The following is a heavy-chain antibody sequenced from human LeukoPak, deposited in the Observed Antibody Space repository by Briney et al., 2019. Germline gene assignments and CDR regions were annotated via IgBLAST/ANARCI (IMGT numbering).Heavy chain of an antibody. J-gene: IGHJ6*02. CDR1: GYTFTTYG. V-gene: IGHV1-18*01. CDR3: ARDPYVRSSSRYGMDV. D-gene: IGHD6-13*01. Sequence: ASVRVSYMACGYTFTTYGISWVPQAPGQGLEGMGWIRDYNGNTNNEQKIQGRVTMTTYRAKSKDYMELRSMRSDDTAVYYCARDPYVRSSSRYGMDVWGQGTTVTVSS. CDR2: IRDYNGNT.